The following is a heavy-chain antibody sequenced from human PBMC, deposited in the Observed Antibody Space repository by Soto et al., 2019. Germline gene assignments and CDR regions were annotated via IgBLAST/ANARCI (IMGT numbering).Heavy chain of an antibody. V-gene: IGHV1-69*18. J-gene: IGHJ6*02. Sequence: QVHLVQSGAEVKKSGSSVKVSCKASGGTFNKYVVVWVRQAPGQGLEWMGKVIPMFGAADYAHKFQGRVTITADESTNTVYMEVSGLRPDDTAVYYCARDDTGSGVNNVYYDAMDAWGQGTTVTVSS. CDR1: GGTFNKYV. D-gene: IGHD3-10*01. CDR3: ARDDTGSGVNNVYYDAMDA. CDR2: VIPMFGAA.